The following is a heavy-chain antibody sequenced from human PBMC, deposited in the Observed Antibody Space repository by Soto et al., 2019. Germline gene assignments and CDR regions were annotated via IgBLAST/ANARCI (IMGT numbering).Heavy chain of an antibody. CDR2: ISGSGGST. J-gene: IGHJ6*02. D-gene: IGHD3-22*01. Sequence: GGSLRLSCEASGFTFSSYAMNWVRQAPGKGLEWISAISGSGGSTYYADSVKGRFTISRDNSKNTLYLQMNSLRAEDTAVYYCAKLYDSSGRVDYYYGMDVWGQGTTVTVSS. CDR3: AKLYDSSGRVDYYYGMDV. CDR1: GFTFSSYA. V-gene: IGHV3-23*01.